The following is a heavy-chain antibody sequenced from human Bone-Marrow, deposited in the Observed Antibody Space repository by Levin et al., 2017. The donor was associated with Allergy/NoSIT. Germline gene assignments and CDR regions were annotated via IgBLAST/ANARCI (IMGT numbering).Heavy chain of an antibody. V-gene: IGHV4-31*03. J-gene: IGHJ5*02. CDR3: ARDSRRAAAGKGYINWFDP. CDR2: IYYSGST. D-gene: IGHD6-13*01. CDR1: GGSISSGGYY. Sequence: SQTLSLTCTVSGGSISSGGYYWSWIRQHPGKGLEWIGYIYYSGSTYYNPSLKSRVTISVDTSKNQFSLKLSSVTAADTAVYYCARDSRRAAAGKGYINWFDPWGQGTLVTVSS.